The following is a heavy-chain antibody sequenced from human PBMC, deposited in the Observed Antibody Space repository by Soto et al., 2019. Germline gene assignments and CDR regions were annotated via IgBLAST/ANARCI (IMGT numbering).Heavy chain of an antibody. CDR2: IDPSDSYT. Sequence: ESVKISFKGSGYSFTSYWISWVRQMPGKGLEWMGRIDPSDSYTNYSPSFQGHVTISADKSISTAYLQWSSLKASDTAMYYCARHPPYGSGSYCFDYWGQGTLVTVSS. CDR1: GYSFTSYW. CDR3: ARHPPYGSGSYCFDY. V-gene: IGHV5-10-1*01. D-gene: IGHD3-10*01. J-gene: IGHJ4*02.